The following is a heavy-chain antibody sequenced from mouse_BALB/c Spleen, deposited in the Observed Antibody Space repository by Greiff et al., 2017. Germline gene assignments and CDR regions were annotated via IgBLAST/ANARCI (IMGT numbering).Heavy chain of an antibody. D-gene: IGHD2-2*01. CDR2: ISSGGST. J-gene: IGHJ1*01. CDR3: ASLYYGYDHWYFDV. V-gene: IGHV5-6-5*01. CDR1: GFTFSSYG. Sequence: EVQLVESGGGLVQPGGSLKLSCAASGFTFSSYGMSWVRQTPDKRLELVASISSGGSTYYPDSVKGRFTISRDNARNILYLQMSSLRSEDTAMYYCASLYYGYDHWYFDVWGAGTTVTVSS.